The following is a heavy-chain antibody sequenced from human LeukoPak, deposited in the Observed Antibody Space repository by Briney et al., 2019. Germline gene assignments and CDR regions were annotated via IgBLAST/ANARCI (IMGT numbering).Heavy chain of an antibody. V-gene: IGHV4-4*07. CDR2: IYTSGST. J-gene: IGHJ6*02. CDR3: ARDEQLGGYYYYYGMDV. Sequence: SETLSLTCTVSGGSISSYYWSWIRQPAGKGLEWIGRIYTSGSTSYNPSLKSRVTMSVDTSKNQFSLKLSSVTAADTAVYYCARDEQLGGYYYYYGMDVWGQGTTVTVSS. CDR1: GGSISSYY. D-gene: IGHD6-13*01.